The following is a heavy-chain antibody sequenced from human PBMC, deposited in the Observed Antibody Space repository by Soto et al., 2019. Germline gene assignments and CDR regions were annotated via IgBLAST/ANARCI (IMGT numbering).Heavy chain of an antibody. D-gene: IGHD2-21*02. J-gene: IGHJ4*02. CDR3: STTVITAPLFEY. Sequence: EVQLVESGGGLVQPGGSLRLSCEGSGFTFSGHYMDWVRQAPGKGLEWLGRIRNKPNGHTTAYAASVKGRFTISRDDSKHLVYLQMHSLKSEDTALYYCSTTVITAPLFEYWGQGTLVAVSS. V-gene: IGHV3-72*01. CDR1: GFTFSGHY. CDR2: IRNKPNGHTT.